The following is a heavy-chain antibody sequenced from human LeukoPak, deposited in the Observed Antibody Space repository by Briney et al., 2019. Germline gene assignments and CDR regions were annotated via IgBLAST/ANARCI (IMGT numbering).Heavy chain of an antibody. J-gene: IGHJ4*02. CDR2: INHSGST. D-gene: IGHD6-13*01. Sequence: SETLSVTCAVYGGSFSGYYWSWIRQPPGNGLEWIGEINHSGSTNYNPSLKSRVTISVDTSKNQFSLKLSSVTAADTAVYYCAAHKGVAAFYFDYWGQGTLVTVSS. CDR3: AAHKGVAAFYFDY. CDR1: GGSFSGYY. V-gene: IGHV4-34*01.